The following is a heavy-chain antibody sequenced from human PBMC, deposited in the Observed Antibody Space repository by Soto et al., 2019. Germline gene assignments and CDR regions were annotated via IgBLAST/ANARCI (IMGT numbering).Heavy chain of an antibody. CDR2: ISYDGSNK. CDR3: AKESIAARLGYFDY. V-gene: IGHV3-30*18. J-gene: IGHJ4*02. D-gene: IGHD6-6*01. CDR1: GFTFSSYG. Sequence: QVQLVESGGGVVQPGRSLRLSCAASGFTFSSYGMHWVRQAPGKGLEWVAVISYDGSNKYYADSVKGRFTISRDNSKNTLYLQMKSLRAEDTAVYYCAKESIAARLGYFDYWGQGTLVTVSS.